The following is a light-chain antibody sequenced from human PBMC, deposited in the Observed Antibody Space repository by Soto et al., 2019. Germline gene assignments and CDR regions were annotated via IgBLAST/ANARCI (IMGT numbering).Light chain of an antibody. Sequence: QSVLTQPASVSGSPGQSITISCTGTSSDIGAYNFVYCYQQHPGKAPKLMLYDVNIRPSGVFNRFSGSKSGNTASLTISGLQAEDEADYYCTSWTTSTTMIFGGETKVTVL. V-gene: IGLV2-14*03. J-gene: IGLJ2*01. CDR3: TSWTTSTTMI. CDR1: SSDIGAYNF. CDR2: DVN.